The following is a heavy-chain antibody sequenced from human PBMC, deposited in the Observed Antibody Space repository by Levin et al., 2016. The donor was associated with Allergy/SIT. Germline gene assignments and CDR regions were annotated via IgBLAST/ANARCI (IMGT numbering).Heavy chain of an antibody. J-gene: IGHJ6*02. V-gene: IGHV3-30*18. CDR2: ISYDGSNK. D-gene: IGHD6-13*01. CDR1: GFTFSSYG. Sequence: GESLKISCAASGFTFSSYGMHWVRQAPGKGLEWVAVISYDGSNKYYADSVKGRFTISRDNSKNTLYLQMNSLRAEDTAVYYCAKGSSSWYRYYYGMDVWGQGTTVTVSS. CDR3: AKGSSSWYRYYYGMDV.